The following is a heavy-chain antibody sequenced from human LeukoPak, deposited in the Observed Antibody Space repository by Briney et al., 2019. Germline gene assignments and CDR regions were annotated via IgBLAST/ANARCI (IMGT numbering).Heavy chain of an antibody. D-gene: IGHD2-2*01. Sequence: SETLSLTCAVYGGSFSGYYLSWIRQPPGKGLEWIGEINHSGSTNYNPSLKRRVTISVDTSKNQFSLKLSSVTAADTAVYYCARGYCSSTSCYVSGFLHLFDPWGQGTLVTVSS. V-gene: IGHV4-34*01. CDR1: GGSFSGYY. J-gene: IGHJ5*02. CDR3: ARGYCSSTSCYVSGFLHLFDP. CDR2: INHSGST.